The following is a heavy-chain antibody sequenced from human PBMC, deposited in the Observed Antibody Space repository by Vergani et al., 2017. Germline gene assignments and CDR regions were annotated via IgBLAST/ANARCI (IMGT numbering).Heavy chain of an antibody. J-gene: IGHJ4*02. CDR1: GGSISSDH. CDR3: AGDRSWGNGQYYFDH. V-gene: IGHV4-59*01. Sequence: QVQLQESGPGLVKPSETLSLICTVSGGSISSDHWNWIRQPPGKGLEWIGYIYYTGNSKYKPSLKSRVTISADTSKNQFSLRLNSLTAADTAVYYFAGDRSWGNGQYYFDHWGQGTLVTVSS. D-gene: IGHD2-8*01. CDR2: IYYTGNS.